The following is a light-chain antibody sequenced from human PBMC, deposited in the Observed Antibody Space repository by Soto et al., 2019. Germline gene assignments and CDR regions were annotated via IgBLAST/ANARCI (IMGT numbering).Light chain of an antibody. CDR3: QQYGSSPPFT. J-gene: IGKJ3*01. Sequence: ETVLTQSPGTLSLSPGERATLSCRASQSVSSSYLAWYQQKPGQAPRLLIYGASSRATGIPDRFSGSGSGTDFTLTISRLEPEDFAVYYCQQYGSSPPFTFGPGPKVDT. CDR2: GAS. CDR1: QSVSSSY. V-gene: IGKV3-20*01.